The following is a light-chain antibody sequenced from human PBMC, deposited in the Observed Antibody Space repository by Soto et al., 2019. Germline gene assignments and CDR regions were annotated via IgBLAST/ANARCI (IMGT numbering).Light chain of an antibody. CDR2: EVS. CDR1: SSDVGGYKY. J-gene: IGLJ2*01. Sequence: QSVLTQPASVSGSPGQSITISCTGTSSDVGGYKYVSWYQQHPGKAPKLMIYEVSNRPSGVSNRFSGSKSGNTASLTISGLQAEDEADYYCTSHTSSSTVVFGGGTKVTVL. V-gene: IGLV2-14*01. CDR3: TSHTSSSTVV.